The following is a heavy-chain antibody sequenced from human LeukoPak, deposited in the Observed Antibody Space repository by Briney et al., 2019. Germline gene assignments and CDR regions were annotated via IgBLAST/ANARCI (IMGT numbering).Heavy chain of an antibody. CDR3: ARDGYDFWSDYPTTLDY. J-gene: IGHJ4*02. D-gene: IGHD3-3*01. V-gene: IGHV3-48*01. Sequence: PGGSLRLSCAASGFNFSGYSRNWVRQAPGKGLEWVSYISTSSRTIYYADSVKGRFTISRDNAKNSLFLQMNRLRAEDTAVYYCARDGYDFWSDYPTTLDYWGQGTLVTVSS. CDR2: ISTSSRTI. CDR1: GFNFSGYS.